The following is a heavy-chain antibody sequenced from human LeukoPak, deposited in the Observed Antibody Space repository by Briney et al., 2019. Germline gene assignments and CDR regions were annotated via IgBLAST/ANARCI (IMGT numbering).Heavy chain of an antibody. CDR2: FHPGGDSI. CDR1: GYTFTSYL. V-gene: IGHV1-46*01. J-gene: IGHJ6*02. Sequence: GASVKVSCKASGYTFTSYLVHWVRQAPGQGLEWMGEFHPGGDSITYSQKFQGRFTLTRDTSSSTAYMDLRSLRSEDTAVYFCARQQEVTSDSYYYALDVWGQGTTVTVSS. CDR3: ARQQEVTSDSYYYALDV. D-gene: IGHD4-23*01.